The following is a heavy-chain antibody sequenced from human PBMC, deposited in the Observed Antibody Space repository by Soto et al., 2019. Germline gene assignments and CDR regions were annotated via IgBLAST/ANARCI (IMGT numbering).Heavy chain of an antibody. CDR2: IYPADSET. CDR3: SRQSAATGPGGYYYYYGMDV. CDR1: GYKFTRHW. D-gene: IGHD6-13*01. Sequence: PGESLKISCKASGYKFTRHWIGWVRQVPGKGLEWMGIIYPADSETKYSPSSQGQVTISADKSISTAFLQWSSLKASDTAMYYCSRQSAATGPGGYYYYYGMDVWGQGTTVTVSS. J-gene: IGHJ6*02. V-gene: IGHV5-51*01.